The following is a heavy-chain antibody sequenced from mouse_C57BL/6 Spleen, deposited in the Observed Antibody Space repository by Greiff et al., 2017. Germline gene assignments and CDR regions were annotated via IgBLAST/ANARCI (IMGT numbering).Heavy chain of an antibody. CDR2: IRLKSDNYAT. CDR3: TEGYIAMYY. CDR1: GFTFSNYW. D-gene: IGHD1-3*01. J-gene: IGHJ4*01. V-gene: IGHV6-3*01. Sequence: EVKLEESGGGLVQPGGSMKLSCVASGFTFSNYWMNWVCQSPEKGLEWVAQIRLKSDNYATHSAESVKGRFTISRDDSKSSVYLQMNNLRADDTGIYYSTEGYIAMYYWGQGTSVTVSS.